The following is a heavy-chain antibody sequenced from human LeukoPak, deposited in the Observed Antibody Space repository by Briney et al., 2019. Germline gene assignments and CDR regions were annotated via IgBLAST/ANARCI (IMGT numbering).Heavy chain of an antibody. Sequence: PGGSLRLSCAASGFTFSNYWMSWVRQPPGKGLEWIGEIYHSGTTNYNPSLKSRVTISVDKSKNQFSLKLSSVTAADMAVYYCARRYSSGRRGYYYYYMDVWGKGTTVTISS. V-gene: IGHV4-4*02. D-gene: IGHD6-19*01. CDR3: ARRYSSGRRGYYYYYMDV. CDR2: IYHSGTT. J-gene: IGHJ6*03. CDR1: GFTFSNYW.